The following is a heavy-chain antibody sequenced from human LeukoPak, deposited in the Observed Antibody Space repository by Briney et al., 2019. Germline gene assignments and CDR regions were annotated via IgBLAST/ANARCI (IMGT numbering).Heavy chain of an antibody. J-gene: IGHJ4*02. CDR3: ARGNYDYVWGSYRY. CDR2: IYYSGST. CDR1: GGSISSYY. V-gene: IGHV4-59*12. Sequence: PSETLSLTCTVSGGSISSYYWSWIWQPPGKGLEWIGYIYYSGSTNYNPSLKSRVTISVDTSKNQFSLKLSSVTAADTAVYYCARGNYDYVWGSYRYWGQGTLVTVSS. D-gene: IGHD3-16*01.